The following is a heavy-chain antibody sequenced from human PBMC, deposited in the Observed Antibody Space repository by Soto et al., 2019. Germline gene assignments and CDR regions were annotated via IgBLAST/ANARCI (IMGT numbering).Heavy chain of an antibody. J-gene: IGHJ4*02. V-gene: IGHV3-23*01. D-gene: IGHD3-9*01. Sequence: GGSLRLSCAASGFTFSSYAMSWVRQAPGKGLEWVSAISGSGGSTYYADSVKGRFTISRDNSKNTLYLQMNSLRAEDTAVYYCAKEGRGDWLLSKSFDYWGQGTLVTVSS. CDR2: ISGSGGST. CDR1: GFTFSSYA. CDR3: AKEGRGDWLLSKSFDY.